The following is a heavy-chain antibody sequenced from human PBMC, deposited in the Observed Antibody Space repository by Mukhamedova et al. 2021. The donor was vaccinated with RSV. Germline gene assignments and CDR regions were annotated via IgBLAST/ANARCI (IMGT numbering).Heavy chain of an antibody. Sequence: GLIFSRFDMHWVRQAPGNGLEWVALISYDGGEKYYSDSVMGRFTISRDNCRNTLYLLLDSLRSEDTAVYHCARQQNSLDCWVQGTL. CDR3: ARQQNSLDC. J-gene: IGHJ4*02. D-gene: IGHD4-23*01. CDR2: ISYDGGEK. V-gene: IGHV3-30*03. CDR1: GLIFSRFD.